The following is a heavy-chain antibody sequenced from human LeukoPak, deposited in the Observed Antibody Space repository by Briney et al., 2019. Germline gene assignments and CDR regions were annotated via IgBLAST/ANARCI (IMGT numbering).Heavy chain of an antibody. V-gene: IGHV3-21*06. Sequence: GGSLRLSCAASGFIFSAYNMNWVRQAPGKGLEWVSFISSSSSYIYYADSVKGRFTISRDNAKNSLYLQMNSLRAEDMAVYYCARAPGYRSFLDYWGQGTLVTVSS. CDR2: ISSSSSYI. CDR3: ARAPGYRSFLDY. CDR1: GFIFSAYN. D-gene: IGHD5-12*01. J-gene: IGHJ4*02.